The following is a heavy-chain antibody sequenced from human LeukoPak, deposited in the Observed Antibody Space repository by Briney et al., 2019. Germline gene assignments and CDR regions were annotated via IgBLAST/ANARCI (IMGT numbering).Heavy chain of an antibody. V-gene: IGHV1-2*04. CDR1: GYTFTGYY. Sequence: ASVKVSCKASGYTFTGYYMHWVRQAPGQGLEWMGWINPNSGGTNYAQKFQGWVTMTRDTSISTAYMELSRLRSDDTAVYYCARGFHSSGWYPLHNWFDPWGQGTLVTVSS. CDR2: INPNSGGT. J-gene: IGHJ5*02. D-gene: IGHD6-19*01. CDR3: ARGFHSSGWYPLHNWFDP.